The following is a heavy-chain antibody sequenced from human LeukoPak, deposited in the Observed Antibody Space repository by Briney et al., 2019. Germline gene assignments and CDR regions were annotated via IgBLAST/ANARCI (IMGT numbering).Heavy chain of an antibody. CDR3: ARGGKDSSGWYGVDY. D-gene: IGHD6-19*01. Sequence: GGSLRLSCTASGFTFSSYWMHWVRQAPGKGLVWASHIGGDGTTTGYADSVKGRFTISRDNAKNTLYLQMNSLRAEDTAVYYCARGGKDSSGWYGVDYWGQGTLVTVSS. J-gene: IGHJ4*02. V-gene: IGHV3-74*01. CDR2: IGGDGTTT. CDR1: GFTFSSYW.